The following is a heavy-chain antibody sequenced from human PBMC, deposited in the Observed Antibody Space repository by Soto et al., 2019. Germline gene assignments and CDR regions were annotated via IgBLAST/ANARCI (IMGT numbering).Heavy chain of an antibody. J-gene: IGHJ4*02. CDR1: GGSISSGGYY. CDR2: IYYSGST. Sequence: PSETLSFTCTVSGGSISSGGYYWSWIRQHPGKGLEWIGYIYYSGSTYYNPSLKSRVTISVDTSKNQFSLKLSSVTAADTAVYYCAGDSAVAGSKNYFDYWGQGTLVTVSS. D-gene: IGHD6-19*01. V-gene: IGHV4-31*03. CDR3: AGDSAVAGSKNYFDY.